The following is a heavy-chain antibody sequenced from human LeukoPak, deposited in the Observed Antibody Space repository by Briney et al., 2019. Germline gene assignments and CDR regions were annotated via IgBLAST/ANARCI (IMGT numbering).Heavy chain of an antibody. CDR3: ARASSGDSSGYYPYYYYYMDV. CDR1: GFTFSSYW. D-gene: IGHD3-22*01. CDR2: IKQDGSEK. J-gene: IGHJ6*03. Sequence: GGSLRLSCAASGFTFSSYWMSWVRQAPGKGLEWVANIKQDGSEKYYVDSVKGRFTISRDNAKNSLYLQMNSLRAEDTAVYYCARASSGDSSGYYPYYYYYMDVWGKGTTVTVSS. V-gene: IGHV3-7*01.